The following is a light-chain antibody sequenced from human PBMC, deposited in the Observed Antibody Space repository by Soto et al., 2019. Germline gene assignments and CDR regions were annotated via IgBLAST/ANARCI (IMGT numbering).Light chain of an antibody. CDR1: SRDIGGYNY. J-gene: IGLJ3*02. CDR2: EVN. V-gene: IGLV2-14*01. Sequence: QSALTQPAAVSGAPGQSITISCTGTSRDIGGYNYVSWYQQFPGKAPKLMISEVNNRPSGVSSRFSGSRSGNTASLTISGVQAEDEAAYYCSSYTSSGTWVFGGGTKVTVL. CDR3: SSYTSSGTWV.